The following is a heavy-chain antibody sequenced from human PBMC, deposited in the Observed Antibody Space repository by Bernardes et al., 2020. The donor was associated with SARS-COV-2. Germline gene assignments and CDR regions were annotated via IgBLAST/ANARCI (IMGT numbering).Heavy chain of an antibody. J-gene: IGHJ4*02. D-gene: IGHD2-2*02. V-gene: IGHV1-2*02. CDR1: GYTFTAYY. CDR3: AIVTYNDYTDFDY. CDR2: IHPNSDDT. Sequence: ASVKVSCPPSGYTFTAYYMHCVRQAPGQGLEWMGWIHPNSDDTHYAQKFQGRVTMTRDTPITTAYMELSSLRPDDTAVYFCAIVTYNDYTDFDYWGQGTLVTVSS.